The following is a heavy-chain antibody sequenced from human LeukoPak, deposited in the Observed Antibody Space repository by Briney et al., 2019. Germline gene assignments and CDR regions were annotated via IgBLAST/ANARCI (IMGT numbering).Heavy chain of an antibody. V-gene: IGHV3-30*04. Sequence: GGSLRLSCATSGFTFSSYAMHWVRQAPDKGLEWVAVTSYDGSNKYYADSVKGRFTISRDNSKNTLYLQMNSLRAEDTAVYYCARALLELDAFDIWGQGTMVTVSS. CDR1: GFTFSSYA. J-gene: IGHJ3*02. CDR2: TSYDGSNK. CDR3: ARALLELDAFDI. D-gene: IGHD1-7*01.